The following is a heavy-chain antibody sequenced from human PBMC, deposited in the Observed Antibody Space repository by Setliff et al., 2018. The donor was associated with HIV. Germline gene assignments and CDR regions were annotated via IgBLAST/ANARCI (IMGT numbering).Heavy chain of an antibody. CDR2: IYYTGST. CDR1: GGSIRSSNYY. J-gene: IGHJ4*02. Sequence: SETLSLTCTVSGGSIRSSNYYWGWIRQPPGKGLEWIGHIYYTGSTYYNPSLKSRVTISVDTSKNQFSLRLTSVTAADTAVYYCARLPLRGGRSDYWGQGTLVTVSS. V-gene: IGHV4-39*01. CDR3: ARLPLRGGRSDY. D-gene: IGHD3-16*01.